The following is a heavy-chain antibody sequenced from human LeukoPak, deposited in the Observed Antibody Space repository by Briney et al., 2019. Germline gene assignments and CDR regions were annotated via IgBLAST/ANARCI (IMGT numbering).Heavy chain of an antibody. V-gene: IGHV3-30-3*01. J-gene: IGHJ6*02. CDR3: ARDRSSDWSSSPHRGYGMDV. D-gene: IGHD3-9*01. CDR2: ISYDGGKE. CDR1: GFSFSNYA. Sequence: PGGSLRLSCVASGFSFSNYAMHWVRQAPGKGLQWLAIISYDGGKEYYADSVKGRLTISRDNSKNTLYLQMNSLKSEDTAIYYCARDRSSDWSSSPHRGYGMDVWGQGTTVTVSS.